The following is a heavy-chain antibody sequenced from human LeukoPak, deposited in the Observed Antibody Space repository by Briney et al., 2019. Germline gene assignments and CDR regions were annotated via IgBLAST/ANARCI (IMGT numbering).Heavy chain of an antibody. CDR3: ATLPHVAVAETFDY. Sequence: SETLSLTCAVYGGSFSGYYWSWIRQPPGKGLEWIGEINHSGSTNYNPSLKSRVTISVDTSKNQFSLKLSSVTAVDTAVYYCATLPHVAVAETFDYWGQGTLVTVSS. D-gene: IGHD6-19*01. J-gene: IGHJ4*02. V-gene: IGHV4-34*01. CDR1: GGSFSGYY. CDR2: INHSGST.